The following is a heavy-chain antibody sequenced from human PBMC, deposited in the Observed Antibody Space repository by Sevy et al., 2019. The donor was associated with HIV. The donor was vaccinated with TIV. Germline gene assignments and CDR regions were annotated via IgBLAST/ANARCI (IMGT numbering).Heavy chain of an antibody. CDR1: GGSFSGYY. Sequence: SETLSLTCAVYGGSFSGYYWSWIRQPPGKGLEWIGEINHSGSTNYNPSLKSRVTISVDTSKNQFSLKLSSVTAADTAVYYCARGGYSGYYYDSSGYIHFDYWGQGTLVTVSS. J-gene: IGHJ4*02. V-gene: IGHV4-34*01. CDR3: ARGGYSGYYYDSSGYIHFDY. D-gene: IGHD3-22*01. CDR2: INHSGST.